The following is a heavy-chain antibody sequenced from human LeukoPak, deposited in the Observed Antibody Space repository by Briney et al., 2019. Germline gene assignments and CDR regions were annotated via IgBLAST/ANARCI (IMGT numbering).Heavy chain of an antibody. V-gene: IGHV1-69*13. Sequence: SVKVSCKASGGTFSSYAISWVRQAPGQGLEWMGGITPIFGTANYAQKFQGRVTITADESTSTAYMELSSLRSEDTAVYYCARGPQDYYDSSGYYYFDYWGQGTLVTVSS. J-gene: IGHJ4*02. CDR1: GGTFSSYA. CDR3: ARGPQDYYDSSGYYYFDY. CDR2: ITPIFGTA. D-gene: IGHD3-22*01.